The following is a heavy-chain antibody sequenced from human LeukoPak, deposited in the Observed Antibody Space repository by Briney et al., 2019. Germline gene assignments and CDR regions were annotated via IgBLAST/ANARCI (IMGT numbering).Heavy chain of an antibody. J-gene: IGHJ4*02. D-gene: IGHD3-9*01. V-gene: IGHV1-18*01. CDR3: ATARNYDILTGYLYYFDY. CDR2: ISAYNGNT. Sequence: ASVKVSCKVSGYTFTSYGISWVRQAPGQGLEWMGWISAYNGNTNYAQKLQGRVTMTTDTSTSTAYMELRSLRSDDTAVYYCATARNYDILTGYLYYFDYWGQGTLVTVSS. CDR1: GYTFTSYG.